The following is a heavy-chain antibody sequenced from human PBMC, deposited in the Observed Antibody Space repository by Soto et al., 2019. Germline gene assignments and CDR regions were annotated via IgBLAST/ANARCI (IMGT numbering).Heavy chain of an antibody. CDR3: AKDTYYYDSTGYYIFDY. V-gene: IGHV1-46*01. D-gene: IGHD3-22*01. CDR1: GYTFTTYF. Sequence: GVSVKVSCKASGYTFTTYFIHWVRQAPGQGLEWMGIVRPSGGNTAYAQRFQGRLTMTRDTSTSTVYMELSSLRSDDTAVYYCAKDTYYYDSTGYYIFDYWGQGTLVTVSS. CDR2: VRPSGGNT. J-gene: IGHJ4*02.